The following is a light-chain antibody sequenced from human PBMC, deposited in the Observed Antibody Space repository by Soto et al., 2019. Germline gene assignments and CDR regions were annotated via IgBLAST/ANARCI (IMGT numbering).Light chain of an antibody. CDR1: QGISNF. Sequence: DIQMTQSPSSLSASVGDRVTITCRASQGISNFLAWYQQKPGKVPKLLIYAASTLQSGVPSRFSGSGSGTDFTLTISSLQPEDVATYYCQNYNSAAITFGQGTRLEIK. CDR3: QNYNSAAIT. J-gene: IGKJ5*01. CDR2: AAS. V-gene: IGKV1-27*01.